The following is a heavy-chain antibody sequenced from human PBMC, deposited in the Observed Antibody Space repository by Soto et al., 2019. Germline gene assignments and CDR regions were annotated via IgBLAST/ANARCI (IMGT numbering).Heavy chain of an antibody. CDR3: ARLHCDSPNCVPLDP. CDR2: IYYSGTS. D-gene: IGHD2-2*01. CDR1: GGSISDDTYY. Sequence: LSLTCTVSGGSISDDTYYGGWIRQPPGKGLEWIGSIYYSGTSSYNPSLKSRVTMSVDTSKKQLSLRLSSVTAADTAVYYCARLHCDSPNCVPLDPWGQGTLVTVS. J-gene: IGHJ5*02. V-gene: IGHV4-39*01.